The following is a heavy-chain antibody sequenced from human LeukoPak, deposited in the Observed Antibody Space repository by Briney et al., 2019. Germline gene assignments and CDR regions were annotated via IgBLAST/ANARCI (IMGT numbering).Heavy chain of an antibody. D-gene: IGHD2/OR15-2a*01. CDR3: ARSSDYFTYFGL. CDR2: MSSTGNTI. CDR1: GFTLSDYY. J-gene: IGHJ2*01. V-gene: IGHV3-11*04. Sequence: GGSLRLSCAASGFTLSDYYMSWIRQTPGKGLEGISYMSSTGNTIYYEASVKGRFTVSRDSAKNSLFLQMDSLRAEDTGVYFCARSSDYFTYFGLWGRGSLVTVSS.